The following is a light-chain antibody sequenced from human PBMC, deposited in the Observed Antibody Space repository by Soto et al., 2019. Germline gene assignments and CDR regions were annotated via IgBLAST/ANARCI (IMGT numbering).Light chain of an antibody. CDR2: DIS. CDR3: QHFGSSPGT. CDR1: QSIVANY. J-gene: IGKJ1*01. V-gene: IGKV3-20*01. Sequence: EIVLTQSPGTLSLSPGEGATLSCRASQSIVANYLAWYQQKPGQSPRLLIYDISTRATGVPDMFSGSGSRTDFTLTINGLEPEDSAVYYCQHFGSSPGTFGQGTKVEVK.